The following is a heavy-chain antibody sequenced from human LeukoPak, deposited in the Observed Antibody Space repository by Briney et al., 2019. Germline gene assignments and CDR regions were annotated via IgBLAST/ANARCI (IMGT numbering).Heavy chain of an antibody. D-gene: IGHD6-13*01. CDR2: ISYDGSNK. Sequence: PGRSLRLSCAASGLTFSSYGMHWVRQAPGKGLEWVAVISYDGSNKYYADSVKGRFTIPRDNSKNTLYLQMNSLRAEDTAVYYCAKDLSSSWSLDYWGQGTLVTVSS. CDR1: GLTFSSYG. CDR3: AKDLSSSWSLDY. V-gene: IGHV3-30*18. J-gene: IGHJ4*02.